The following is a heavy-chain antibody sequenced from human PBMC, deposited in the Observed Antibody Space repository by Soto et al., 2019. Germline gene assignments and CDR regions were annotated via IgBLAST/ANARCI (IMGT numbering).Heavy chain of an antibody. CDR3: AKRRGAGGHFDY. CDR1: GFTFSSYA. Sequence: SGGSLRLSCAASGFTFSSYAMGWVRQGPGKGLEWVAVVSIGGSTHYADSVRGRFTISRDNSKNTLSLQMSSLTAEDTAVYFCAKRRGAGGHFDYWGQGALVTVSS. CDR2: VSIGGST. D-gene: IGHD2-15*01. V-gene: IGHV3-23*01. J-gene: IGHJ4*02.